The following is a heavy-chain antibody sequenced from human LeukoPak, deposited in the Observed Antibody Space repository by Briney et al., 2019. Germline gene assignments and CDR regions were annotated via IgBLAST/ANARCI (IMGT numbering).Heavy chain of an antibody. V-gene: IGHV4-61*08. CDR2: IYYSGST. D-gene: IGHD2-21*02. CDR1: GGSISSGDYY. Sequence: SETLSLTCTVSGGSISSGDYYWSWIRQPPGKGLEWIGYIYYSGSTNYNPSLKSRVTISVDTSKNQFSLKLSSVTAADTAVYYCARAHPSAYCGGDCSSPSFDYWGQGTLVTVSS. CDR3: ARAHPSAYCGGDCSSPSFDY. J-gene: IGHJ4*02.